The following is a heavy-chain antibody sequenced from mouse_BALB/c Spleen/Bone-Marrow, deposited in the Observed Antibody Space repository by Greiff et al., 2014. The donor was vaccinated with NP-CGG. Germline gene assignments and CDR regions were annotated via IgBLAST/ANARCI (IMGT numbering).Heavy chain of an antibody. CDR3: AKMGYAMDY. J-gene: IGHJ4*01. CDR2: ISYDGSN. CDR1: GYSITSGYY. V-gene: IGHV3-6*02. Sequence: EVKLMESGPGLVKPSQSLSLTCSVTGYSITSGYYWNWIRQFPGNKLEWMGYISYDGSNNYNPSLKNRISITRDTSKNQFFLKLNSVTTEDTATYYCAKMGYAMDYGGQGTSVTVSS.